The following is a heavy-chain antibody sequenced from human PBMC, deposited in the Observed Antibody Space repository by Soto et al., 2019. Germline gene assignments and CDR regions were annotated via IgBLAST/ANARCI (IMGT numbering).Heavy chain of an antibody. J-gene: IGHJ4*02. Sequence: ASVKVSCKASGYTFTNYCMHWVRQAPGQGLEWMGIINPSGGSTTYAQKFQGRVTMTRDTSTTTVYMELSSLRSEDTALYFCARAIIRPYYFEYWGQGTLVTVSS. CDR3: ARAIIRPYYFEY. CDR1: GYTFTNYC. D-gene: IGHD3-10*01. CDR2: INPSGGST. V-gene: IGHV1-46*03.